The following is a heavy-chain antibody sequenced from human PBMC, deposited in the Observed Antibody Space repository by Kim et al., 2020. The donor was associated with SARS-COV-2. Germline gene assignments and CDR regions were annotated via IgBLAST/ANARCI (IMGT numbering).Heavy chain of an antibody. J-gene: IGHJ3*02. V-gene: IGHV3-30*07. D-gene: IGHD3-3*01. Sequence: GRFTISRDNSKNTLYLQMNSLRAEDTAVYYCARGPYYDFWSGYYNDAFDIWGQGTMVTVSS. CDR3: ARGPYYDFWSGYYNDAFDI.